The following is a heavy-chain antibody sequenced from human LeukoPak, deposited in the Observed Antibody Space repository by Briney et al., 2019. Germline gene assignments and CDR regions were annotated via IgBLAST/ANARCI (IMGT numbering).Heavy chain of an antibody. D-gene: IGHD5-12*01. J-gene: IGHJ4*02. CDR2: IIGSADST. CDR1: GFTFSDYA. CDR3: AKGAYDYVEIGYFDY. Sequence: GGSLRLSCAASGFTFSDYAMNWVRQAPGKGLEWVSVIIGSADSTDYADSVKGRFTISRGRSKNTLYLQMNSLTVEDTAVYYCAKGAYDYVEIGYFDYWGQGTMVIVST. V-gene: IGHV3-23*01.